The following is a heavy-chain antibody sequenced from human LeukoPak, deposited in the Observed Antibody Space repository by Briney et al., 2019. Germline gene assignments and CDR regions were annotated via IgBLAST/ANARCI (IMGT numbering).Heavy chain of an antibody. CDR2: IDTSSSTM. Sequence: GGSLRLSCAASGLTFSKYSMTWDRQAPGKGLEWVSFIDTSSSTMYYTDSVKGRFTISRDNAKNSLYLQMNSLKVEDTARYYCARDNWVDCWGQGTLVTVSS. J-gene: IGHJ5*01. CDR1: GLTFSKYS. CDR3: ARDNWVDC. V-gene: IGHV3-48*04.